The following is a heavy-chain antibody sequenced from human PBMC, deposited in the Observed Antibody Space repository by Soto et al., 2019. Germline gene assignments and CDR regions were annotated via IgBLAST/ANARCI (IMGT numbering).Heavy chain of an antibody. CDR3: VKGGFTVTTIDH. D-gene: IGHD4-17*01. V-gene: IGHV3-23*01. CDR1: GFTLRAFA. Sequence: EVKLLESGGGLAQPGGSLRLSCVGSGFTLRAFAMTWVRQAPGKGLEWVSVISGSGDDTSYADSVKGRFTISRDNSRNTLYLQMNRLRAEDTAVYYCVKGGFTVTTIDHWGQGTLDAVSS. CDR2: ISGSGDDT. J-gene: IGHJ5*02.